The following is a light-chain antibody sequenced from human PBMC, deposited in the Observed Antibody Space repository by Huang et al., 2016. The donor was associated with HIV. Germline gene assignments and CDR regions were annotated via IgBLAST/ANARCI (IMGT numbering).Light chain of an antibody. CDR1: QTVRSSS. CDR3: QQYGSSPFT. J-gene: IGKJ1*01. Sequence: EIVLTQSPGTLSLSPGEGASLSCRASQTVRSSSLAWYQQKRCQAPRLLIYAASSRATGIPDRFSGSGSGADFTLTIHRLEPEDFAVYYCQQYGSSPFTFGQGTKVEFK. V-gene: IGKV3-20*01. CDR2: AAS.